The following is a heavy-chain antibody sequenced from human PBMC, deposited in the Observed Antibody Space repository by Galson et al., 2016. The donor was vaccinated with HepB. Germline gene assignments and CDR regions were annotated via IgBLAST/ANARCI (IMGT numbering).Heavy chain of an antibody. CDR2: IDGTTPNT. CDR1: GFTFRNYA. CDR3: TTWLSHHFDY. Sequence: SLRLSCAASGFTFRNYALSWVRRAPGKGLEWVSHIDGTTPNTTYADSVRGRFSIYRDNSRDTLYLQMDSLTAEDSAIYYCTTWLSHHFDYWGQGTRVTVSS. D-gene: IGHD6-19*01. J-gene: IGHJ4*02. V-gene: IGHV3-23*01.